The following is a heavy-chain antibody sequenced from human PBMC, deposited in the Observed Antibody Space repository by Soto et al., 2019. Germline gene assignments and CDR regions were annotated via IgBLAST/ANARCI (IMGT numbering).Heavy chain of an antibody. Sequence: GASVKVSCKASGYTFTTYGFNWVRQAPGQGLEWMGWISPYNGDTNYAQNFQGRVTLTTDTSTSTAYMELRSLTSDDTAAYYCARTPRAQMIVLEAATRFDYWGQGTLVTVSS. CDR1: GYTFTTYG. CDR3: ARTPRAQMIVLEAATRFDY. V-gene: IGHV1-18*04. CDR2: ISPYNGDT. D-gene: IGHD2-15*01. J-gene: IGHJ4*02.